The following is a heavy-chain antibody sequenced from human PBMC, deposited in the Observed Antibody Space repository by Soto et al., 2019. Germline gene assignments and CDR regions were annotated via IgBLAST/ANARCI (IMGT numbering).Heavy chain of an antibody. CDR2: IKSKTDGGTT. Sequence: PGASLRPSYEDSGFTFSNVWLNRVSQAPGKGLEWVGRIKSKTDGGTTDYAAPVKGRFTISRDDSKNTLYLQMNSLRVEDTAVYYCARDLFYSGSVSYYLAYWGQGP. D-gene: IGHD3-10*01. J-gene: IGHJ4*02. CDR3: ARDLFYSGSVSYYLAY. CDR1: GFTFSNVW. V-gene: IGHV3-15*07.